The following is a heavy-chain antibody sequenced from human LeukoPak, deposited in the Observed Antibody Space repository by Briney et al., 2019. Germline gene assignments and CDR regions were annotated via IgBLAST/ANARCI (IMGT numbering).Heavy chain of an antibody. CDR3: ARQAGDSSGYYGWFDP. V-gene: IGHV4-39*01. CDR2: IYYSGST. J-gene: IGHJ5*02. D-gene: IGHD3-22*01. Sequence: SSETLSLTCTVSGGSISSSSYYWGWIRQPPGKGLKWIGSIYYSGSTYYNPSLKSRVTISVDTSKDQFSLKLSSVTAADTAVYYCARQAGDSSGYYGWFDPWGQGTLVTVSS. CDR1: GGSISSSSYY.